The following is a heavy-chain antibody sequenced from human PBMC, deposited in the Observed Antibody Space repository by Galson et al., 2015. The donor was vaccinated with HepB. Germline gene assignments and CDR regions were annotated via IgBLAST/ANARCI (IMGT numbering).Heavy chain of an antibody. CDR3: AHSAVMGDNWFDP. CDR2: ISDSGGRT. CDR1: GFTFSDYG. V-gene: IGHV3-23*02. J-gene: IGHJ5*02. Sequence: SLRLSCAASGFTFSDYGMNWVRQAPGKGLEWVAGISDSGGRTYYGDSVKDRFTISREGNILYLEIDTLRVEDTAVYYCAHSAVMGDNWFDPWGQGTLVTVSS. D-gene: IGHD2-2*01.